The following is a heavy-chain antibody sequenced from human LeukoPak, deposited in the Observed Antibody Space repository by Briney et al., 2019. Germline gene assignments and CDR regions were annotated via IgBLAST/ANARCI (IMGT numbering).Heavy chain of an antibody. CDR3: AKATIFGVVPPD. J-gene: IGHJ4*02. V-gene: IGHV3-23*01. D-gene: IGHD3-3*01. Sequence: GGSLRLSCSASGFTFSSYSMNWVRQAPGKGLEWVSAISGSGGGTYYVDSVEGRFTISRDNSKNTLYLQMNSLRVEDTAVYYCAKATIFGVVPPDWGQGTLVTVSS. CDR2: ISGSGGGT. CDR1: GFTFSSYS.